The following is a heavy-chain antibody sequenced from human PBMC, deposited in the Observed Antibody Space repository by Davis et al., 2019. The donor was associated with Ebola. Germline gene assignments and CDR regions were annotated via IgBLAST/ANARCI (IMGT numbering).Heavy chain of an antibody. V-gene: IGHV3-48*04. J-gene: IGHJ6*03. CDR2: VSSTSGMI. Sequence: PGGSLRLSCAASGFPFNTYGGNWVRQAPGKGLEWISYVSSTSGMIYYADSVQGRFVISRDNAKNSLYLQINDPRVEDTAMYYCARDPPNGLPVYYMDVWGKGTPVTVSS. CDR3: ARDPPNGLPVYYMDV. D-gene: IGHD5/OR15-5a*01. CDR1: GFPFNTYG.